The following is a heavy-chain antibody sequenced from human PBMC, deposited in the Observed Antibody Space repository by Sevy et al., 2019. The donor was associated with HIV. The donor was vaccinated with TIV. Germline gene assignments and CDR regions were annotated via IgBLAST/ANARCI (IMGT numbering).Heavy chain of an antibody. CDR1: GFSLTTSGVG. D-gene: IGHD3-22*01. CDR3: AHQKDDSSGYYYPFDY. CDR2: SYWNDGK. J-gene: IGHJ4*02. V-gene: IGHV2-5*01. Sequence: SGPTLVYPTQTLTLTCTFSGFSLTTSGVGVGWIRQPPGKALEWLALSYWNDGKRYSPSLKSRLTITKDTSKNQVVLTMTNMDPVDTATYYCAHQKDDSSGYYYPFDYWGQGTLVTVSS.